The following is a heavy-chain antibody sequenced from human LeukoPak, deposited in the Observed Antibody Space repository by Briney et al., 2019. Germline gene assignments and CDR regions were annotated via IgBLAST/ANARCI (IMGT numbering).Heavy chain of an antibody. CDR2: INTGGDGT. D-gene: IGHD3-10*01. V-gene: IGHV3-23*01. J-gene: IGHJ4*02. CDR3: ATFGSGSRRTNSFDY. CDR1: GFTFSGYA. Sequence: PGGSLRLSCAASGFTFSGYAMSWVRQAPGKGREWVSAINTGGDGTFYADSVKGRFTISRDNSMNTQYLQMNSLRAEDTAVFYCATFGSGSRRTNSFDYWGQGTLVIVSS.